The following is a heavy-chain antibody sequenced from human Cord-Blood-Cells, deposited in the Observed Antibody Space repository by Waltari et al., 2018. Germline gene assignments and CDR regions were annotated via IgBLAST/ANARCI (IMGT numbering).Heavy chain of an antibody. CDR2: IYHSGST. CDR1: GYSINSGYY. J-gene: IGHJ4*02. D-gene: IGHD6-6*01. CDR3: ARGGPYSSSSFDY. V-gene: IGHV4-38-2*02. Sequence: QVQLQESGPGLVKPSETLSLTCTVSGYSINSGYYWGWIRQPPGKGLEWIGSIYHSGSTYDNPSLKSRVTISVDTSKNQFSLKLSSVTAADTAVYYCARGGPYSSSSFDYWGQGTLVTVSS.